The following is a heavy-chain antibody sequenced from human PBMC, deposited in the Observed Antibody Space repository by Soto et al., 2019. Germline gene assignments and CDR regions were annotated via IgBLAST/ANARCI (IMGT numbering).Heavy chain of an antibody. J-gene: IGHJ5*02. CDR2: ISSSGSTT. CDR3: VRDKYSNYVNYFDP. V-gene: IGHV3-11*01. CDR1: VFTFSDYY. D-gene: IGHD4-4*01. Sequence: PWGSLRVSWACSVFTFSDYYMGWMRQAPGKGLEWVSYISSSGSTTYYAASVKGRFTISRDNAKNSLYLQMTSLRAEDTAIYYRVRDKYSNYVNYFDPWGQGTLVTVSS.